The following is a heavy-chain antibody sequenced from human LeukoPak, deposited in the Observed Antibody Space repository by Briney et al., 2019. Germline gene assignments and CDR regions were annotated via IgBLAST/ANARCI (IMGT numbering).Heavy chain of an antibody. V-gene: IGHV3-23*01. Sequence: LAGGSLRLSCAASGFTFSNYGMNWVRQAPGKGLEWVSGITGSGVTTYYADSVKGRFTISRDNSKNTLYLQMNSLRAEDTAVYYCARGPSGYHNTGGQGTLVTVSS. CDR2: ITGSGVTT. J-gene: IGHJ4*02. CDR1: GFTFSNYG. D-gene: IGHD5-12*01. CDR3: ARGPSGYHNT.